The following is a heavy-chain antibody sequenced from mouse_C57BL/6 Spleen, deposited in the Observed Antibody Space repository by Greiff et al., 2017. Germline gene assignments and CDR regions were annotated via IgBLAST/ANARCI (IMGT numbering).Heavy chain of an antibody. CDR3: AHSLHDYYDGGFAY. CDR1: GYTFTSYW. V-gene: IGHV1-55*01. J-gene: IGHJ3*01. CDR2: IYPGSGST. Sequence: VQLQQPGAELVKPGASVKMSCKASGYTFTSYWITWVKQRPGQGLEWIGDIYPGSGSTNYNEQFKSKATLTVDTSSSTAYMQLSSLTSEDSAVYYCAHSLHDYYDGGFAYWGQGTLVTVSA. D-gene: IGHD1-1*01.